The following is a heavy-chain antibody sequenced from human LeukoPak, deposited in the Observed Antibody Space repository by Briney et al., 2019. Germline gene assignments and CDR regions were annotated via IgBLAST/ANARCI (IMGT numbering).Heavy chain of an antibody. CDR1: GFTFSSYW. CDR3: ARDPIAPTFGELLPGYDY. Sequence: PGGSLRLSCAASGFTFSSYWMSWVRQAPGKGLGWVANINRDGSEKYYGDSVKGRFTISRDNAKNSLFLQMNSLRDEDTAVYYCARDPIAPTFGELLPGYDYWGQGTLVTVSS. D-gene: IGHD3-10*01. V-gene: IGHV3-7*01. CDR2: INRDGSEK. J-gene: IGHJ4*02.